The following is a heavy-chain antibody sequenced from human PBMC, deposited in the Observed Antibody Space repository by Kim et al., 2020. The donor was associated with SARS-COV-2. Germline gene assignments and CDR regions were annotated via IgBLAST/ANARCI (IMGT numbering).Heavy chain of an antibody. D-gene: IGHD6-13*01. Sequence: ASVKVSCKASGYTFTSYDINWVRQATGQGLEWMGWMNPNSGNTGYAQKFQGRVTMTRNTSISTAYMELSSLRSEDTAVYYCARTGYSSSWTIYYYYYGMDVWSQGTTVTVSS. CDR3: ARTGYSSSWTIYYYYYGMDV. CDR1: GYTFTSYD. CDR2: MNPNSGNT. J-gene: IGHJ6*02. V-gene: IGHV1-8*01.